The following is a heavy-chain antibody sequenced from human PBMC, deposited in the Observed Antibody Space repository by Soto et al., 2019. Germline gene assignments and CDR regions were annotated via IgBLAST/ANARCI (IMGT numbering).Heavy chain of an antibody. CDR3: ARDLFAANY. CDR2: INPNGGST. J-gene: IGHJ4*02. V-gene: IGHV1-46*01. Sequence: QVQLVQSGAEVKKPGASVKLSCKASGYTFISSYVHWVRQAPGQGLEWVAIINPNGGSTNYAQEFQGRVTVTRDTSTSTVFMELSNLHSDDTAVYYCARDLFAANYWGQGTLVTVSS. CDR1: GYTFISSY. D-gene: IGHD2-15*01.